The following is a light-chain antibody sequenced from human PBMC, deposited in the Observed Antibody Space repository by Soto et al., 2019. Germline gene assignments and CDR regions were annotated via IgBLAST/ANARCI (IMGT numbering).Light chain of an antibody. CDR3: HCTYILPWA. J-gene: IGKJ1*01. CDR1: EYVSSY. V-gene: IGKV1-39*02. CDR2: SAN. Sequence: DIQMTQSPPSLSASVGDTVTITCRASEYVSSYLNWYQSKPGKAPQLLIYSANTLHTGVPPRFSAGGSGRDFTLTISDLHPDDFASYFCHCTYILPWALGQGTKVDSK.